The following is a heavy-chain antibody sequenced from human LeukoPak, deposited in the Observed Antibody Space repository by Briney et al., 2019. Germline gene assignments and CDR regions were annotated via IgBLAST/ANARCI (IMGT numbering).Heavy chain of an antibody. CDR2: ISWNSGTI. Sequence: GGSLRLSCGASGFTFGTYWMHWVRQAPGKGLEWVSGISWNSGTIGYADSVKGRFTISRDNAKNSLYLQMNSLRDDDMALYYCARGNSGSYSQDWFDPWGQGTLVTVSS. V-gene: IGHV3-9*03. CDR3: ARGNSGSYSQDWFDP. D-gene: IGHD1-26*01. J-gene: IGHJ5*02. CDR1: GFTFGTYW.